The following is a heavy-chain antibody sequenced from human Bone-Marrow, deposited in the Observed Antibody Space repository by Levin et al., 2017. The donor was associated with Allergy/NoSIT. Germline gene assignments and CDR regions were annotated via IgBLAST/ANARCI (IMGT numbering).Heavy chain of an antibody. J-gene: IGHJ4*02. CDR2: IIGSSTTI. Sequence: GGSLRLSCTASGFTFSRYSMHWVRQAPGKGLEWVSYIIGSSTTINYADSVKGRFTISRDNARNSLYLQMNSLRDEDTAIYYCAKEDNLNARRALDYWGQGILVTVSS. CDR1: GFTFSRYS. CDR3: AKEDNLNARRALDY. D-gene: IGHD1-20*01. V-gene: IGHV3-48*02.